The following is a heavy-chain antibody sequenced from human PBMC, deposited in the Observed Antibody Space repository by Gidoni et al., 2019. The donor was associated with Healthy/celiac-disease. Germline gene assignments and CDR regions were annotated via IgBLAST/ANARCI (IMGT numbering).Heavy chain of an antibody. V-gene: IGHV4-4*02. CDR3: ARMNYCSSTSCYERGYNWFDP. Sequence: QVQLQESGPGLVKPSGTLSLTCAVSGGSISSSNWWSWVRQPPGKGLEWIGEIYHSGSTNYNPSLKSRVTISVDKSKNQFSLKLSSVTAADTAVYYCARMNYCSSTSCYERGYNWFDPWGQGTLVTVSS. D-gene: IGHD2-2*01. CDR2: IYHSGST. J-gene: IGHJ5*02. CDR1: GGSISSSNW.